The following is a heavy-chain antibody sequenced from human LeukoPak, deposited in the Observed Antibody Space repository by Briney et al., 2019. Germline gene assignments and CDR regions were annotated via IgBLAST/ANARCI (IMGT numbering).Heavy chain of an antibody. CDR2: ISAYNGNT. CDR1: GYTFTSYG. CDR3: ARERAVAGTGNWFDP. D-gene: IGHD6-19*01. Sequence: GASVKVSCKASGYTFTSYGISWVRQAPGQGLEWMGWISAYNGNTNYAQKLQGRVTMTTDTSTSTAYMELRSLRSDDTAVYYCARERAVAGTGNWFDPWGQGTPVTVSS. V-gene: IGHV1-18*01. J-gene: IGHJ5*02.